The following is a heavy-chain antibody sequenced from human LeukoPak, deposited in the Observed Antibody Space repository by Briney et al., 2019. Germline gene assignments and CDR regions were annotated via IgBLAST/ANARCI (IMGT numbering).Heavy chain of an antibody. Sequence: GGSLRLSCAASGFTFSSYAMHWVRQAPGKGLEYVSAISSNGGSTYYANSVKGRFTISRDNSKNTLYLQMGSLRAEDMAVYYCARDALRYCSSTSCYDNWFDPWGQGTLVTVSS. J-gene: IGHJ5*02. D-gene: IGHD2-2*01. V-gene: IGHV3-64*01. CDR1: GFTFSSYA. CDR2: ISSNGGST. CDR3: ARDALRYCSSTSCYDNWFDP.